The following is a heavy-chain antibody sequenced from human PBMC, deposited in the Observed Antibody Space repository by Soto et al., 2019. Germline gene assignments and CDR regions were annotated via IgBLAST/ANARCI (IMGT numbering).Heavy chain of an antibody. CDR1: GGSISSGGYY. D-gene: IGHD2-2*02. J-gene: IGHJ4*02. CDR2: IYYSGST. Sequence: QVQLQESGPGLVKPSQTLSLTCTVSGGSISSGGYYWSWIRQHPGKGLEWIGYIYYSGSTYYNPSLKSRVTISVDTSKNQFALKLSSVTAADTAVYYCARAEGGGPAAIEYYFDYWGQGTLVTVSS. V-gene: IGHV4-31*03. CDR3: ARAEGGGPAAIEYYFDY.